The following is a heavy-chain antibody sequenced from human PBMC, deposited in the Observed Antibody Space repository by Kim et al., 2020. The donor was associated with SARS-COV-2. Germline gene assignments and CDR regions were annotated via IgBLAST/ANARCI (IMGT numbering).Heavy chain of an antibody. V-gene: IGHV3-72*01. CDR2: T. CDR3: ATDLQTPAFHH. D-gene: IGHD1-1*01. Sequence: TKCAASVKGRFTLARDDSKITVHLHMNSLKTEDTARYYCATDLQTPAFHHWGRGTLVTVSS. J-gene: IGHJ1*01.